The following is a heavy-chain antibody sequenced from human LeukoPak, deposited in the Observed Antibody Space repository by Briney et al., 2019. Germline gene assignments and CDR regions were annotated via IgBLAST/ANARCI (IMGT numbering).Heavy chain of an antibody. V-gene: IGHV1-18*01. CDR2: ISAYNGNT. Sequence: ASVKVSCKASGYTFTRYGITWVRQAPGQGPEWMGWISAYNGNTKYAQKLQGRVTMTTDTSTSTAYMELRSLRSDDTAIYYCARGPRITLVRGGQWYYYMDVWGKGTTVTISS. CDR3: ARGPRITLVRGGQWYYYMDV. D-gene: IGHD3-10*01. CDR1: GYTFTRYG. J-gene: IGHJ6*03.